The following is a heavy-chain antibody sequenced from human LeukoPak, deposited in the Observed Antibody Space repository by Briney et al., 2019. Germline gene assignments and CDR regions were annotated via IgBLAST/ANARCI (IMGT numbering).Heavy chain of an antibody. CDR3: ASHQDYGDYFSFDP. V-gene: IGHV4-59*08. CDR1: GGSISSYY. Sequence: SETLSLTCTVSGGSISSYYWSWIRQPPGKGLEWIGCIYYSGSTNYNPSLKSRVTISVDTSKNQFSLKLRSVTAADAAVYSCASHQDYGDYFSFDPWGQGTLVTVSS. D-gene: IGHD4-17*01. CDR2: IYYSGST. J-gene: IGHJ5*02.